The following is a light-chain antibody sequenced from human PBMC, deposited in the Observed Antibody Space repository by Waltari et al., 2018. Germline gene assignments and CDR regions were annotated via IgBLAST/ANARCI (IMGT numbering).Light chain of an antibody. V-gene: IGLV2-14*01. J-gene: IGLJ2*01. Sequence: QSALTQPASVSGSPGQSITISCTGASSVVGAFNFVSWYQHHPGKAPKLIVYEVTNRPSGGSSGFSGSKSDNTASLTSSGLQAEDEADYYCSSYITTNTLWLFGGGTKLTVL. CDR1: SSVVGAFNF. CDR2: EVT. CDR3: SSYITTNTLWL.